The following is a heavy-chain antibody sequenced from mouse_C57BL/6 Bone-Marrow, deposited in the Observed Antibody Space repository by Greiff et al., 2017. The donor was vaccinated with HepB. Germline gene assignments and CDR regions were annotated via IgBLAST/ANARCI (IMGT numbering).Heavy chain of an antibody. CDR1: GYTFTSYW. CDR2: IYPGSGST. J-gene: IGHJ1*03. D-gene: IGHD1-1*01. CDR3: ARYYYGSSRWYFDV. V-gene: IGHV1-55*01. Sequence: QVQLQQSGAELVKPGASVKMSCKASGYTFTSYWITWVKQRPGQGLEWIGDIYPGSGSTNYNEKFKSKATLTVDTSSSTAYMQLSSLTSEDSAVYYCARYYYGSSRWYFDVWGTGTTVTVSS.